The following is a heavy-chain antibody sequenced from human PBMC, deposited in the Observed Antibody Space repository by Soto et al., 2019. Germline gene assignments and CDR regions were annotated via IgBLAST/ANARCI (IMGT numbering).Heavy chain of an antibody. V-gene: IGHV3-43*01. Sequence: EVQLVESGGVVVQPGGSLRLSCAASGFTFDDFSMHWVRQAPGKGLEWVSLIGRDAINTYYADFVKGRFTISRDNIKSSPYLQMNGLTTEDTAVYYCATEAPDTPWASVDAGGLGTLVTVSS. CDR3: ATEAPDTPWASVDA. CDR1: GFTFDDFS. J-gene: IGHJ5*02. D-gene: IGHD7-27*01. CDR2: IGRDAINT.